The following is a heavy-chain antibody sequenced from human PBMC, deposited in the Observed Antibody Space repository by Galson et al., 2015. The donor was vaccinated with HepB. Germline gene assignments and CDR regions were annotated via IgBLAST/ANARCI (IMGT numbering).Heavy chain of an antibody. CDR3: ATGGDYSGYDYFDY. CDR1: GGTLSSYT. D-gene: IGHD5-12*01. V-gene: IGHV1-69*02. Sequence: SVKVSCKASGGTLSSYTISWVRQAPGQGLEWMGRIIPILGIANYAQKFQGRVTITADKSTSTAYMELSSLRSEDTAVYYCATGGDYSGYDYFDYWGQGTLVTVSS. J-gene: IGHJ4*02. CDR2: IIPILGIA.